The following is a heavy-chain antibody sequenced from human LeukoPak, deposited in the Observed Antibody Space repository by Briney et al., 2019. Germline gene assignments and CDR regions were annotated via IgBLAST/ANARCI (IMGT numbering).Heavy chain of an antibody. CDR2: VYYGGST. J-gene: IGHJ4*02. CDR1: GGFIRSYY. CDR3: ARHSIYPPTYSSGQELDY. D-gene: IGHD6-19*01. V-gene: IGHV4-59*08. Sequence: SETLSLTCTVSGGFIRSYYWSWIRQPPGKGLEWIGYVYYGGSTNYNPSLKSRVTISVDASKNQFSLRLSSVTAADTAVYYCARHSIYPPTYSSGQELDYWGQGTLVTVSS.